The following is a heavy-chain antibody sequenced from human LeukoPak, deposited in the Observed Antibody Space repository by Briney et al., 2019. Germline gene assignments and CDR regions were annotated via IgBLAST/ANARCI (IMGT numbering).Heavy chain of an antibody. J-gene: IGHJ4*02. V-gene: IGHV3-7*01. Sequence: GGSLRLSCKVSGFTVSSNSWSWVRQPPGKGLEWVANIKQDGTEKYYVASVKGRFTISRDNAKNSLYLQMNSLRAEDTAVYYCVLLSLTPGWGQGTLVTVSS. CDR3: VLLSLTPG. D-gene: IGHD3-10*01. CDR2: IKQDGTEK. CDR1: GFTVSSNS.